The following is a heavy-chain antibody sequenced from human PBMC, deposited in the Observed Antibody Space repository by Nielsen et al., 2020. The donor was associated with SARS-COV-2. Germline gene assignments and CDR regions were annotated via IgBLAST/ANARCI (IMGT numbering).Heavy chain of an antibody. V-gene: IGHV2-70*04. J-gene: IGHJ4*02. CDR2: IDWDDDK. CDR3: ARTHPYGPFDY. Sequence: SGPTLVNPPQTLTLPCTFSGFSLSTSGMRVSWIRQPPGKAMEWLARIDWDDDKFYSTSLKTRLTISKDTSKNQVVLTMTNMDPVDTATYYCARTHPYGPFDYWGQGTLVTVSS. D-gene: IGHD4-17*01. CDR1: GFSLSTSGMR.